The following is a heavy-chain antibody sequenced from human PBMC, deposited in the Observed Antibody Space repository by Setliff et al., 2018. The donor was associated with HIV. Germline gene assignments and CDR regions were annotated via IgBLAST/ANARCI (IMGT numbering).Heavy chain of an antibody. CDR3: AAGYDTVDTAMGTSDAFDI. CDR1: GYSISSGYY. Sequence: SETLSLTCAVSGYSISSGYYWGWIRQPPGKGLEWIGSIYHSGSTYYNPSLKSRVTISVDTSKNQFSLKLSSVTAADTAVYYCAAGYDTVDTAMGTSDAFDIWGQGTMVTVSS. CDR2: IYHSGST. V-gene: IGHV4-38-2*01. D-gene: IGHD5-18*01. J-gene: IGHJ3*02.